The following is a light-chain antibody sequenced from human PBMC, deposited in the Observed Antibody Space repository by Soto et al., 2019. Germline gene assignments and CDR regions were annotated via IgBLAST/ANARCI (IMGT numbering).Light chain of an antibody. Sequence: PGTLSLSPGERATLSCRASQSVSSNFLAGYQQKPGQAPRRLIFGASSRAAGIPARFSGSGSGTDFTLTISSLEPEDFAVYYCQQGSNWPPGLTFGGGTKVDIK. CDR3: QQGSNWPPGLT. J-gene: IGKJ4*01. CDR1: QSVSSN. V-gene: IGKV3D-20*02. CDR2: GAS.